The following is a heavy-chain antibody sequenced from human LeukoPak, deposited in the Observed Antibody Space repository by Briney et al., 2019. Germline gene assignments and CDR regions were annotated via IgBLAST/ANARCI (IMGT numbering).Heavy chain of an antibody. V-gene: IGHV3-23*01. J-gene: IGHJ4*02. CDR1: GFTFSSYA. Sequence: GGSLRLSCAASGFTFSSYAMSWVRQAPGKGLEWVSAISGSGGSTYYADSVKGRFTISRDNSKNTLYLQMNSLRAEDTAVYYCARGSYNSGGYDYWGQGTLVTVSS. CDR2: ISGSGGST. D-gene: IGHD5-12*01. CDR3: ARGSYNSGGYDY.